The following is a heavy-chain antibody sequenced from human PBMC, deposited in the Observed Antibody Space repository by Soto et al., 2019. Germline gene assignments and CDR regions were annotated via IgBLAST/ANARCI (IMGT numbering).Heavy chain of an antibody. Sequence: QVQLVESGGGLVKPGGSLRLSCAVSGFTFSDYYMTWIRQAPGKGLEWVSYISSSTSHTNYAESVKGRFTISTDNAKNSLLLQMNSLRAEDTAVYYCARGRGAAADDVDSWGQGTLVTVSS. V-gene: IGHV3-11*05. CDR3: ARGRGAAADDVDS. J-gene: IGHJ4*02. CDR2: ISSSTSHT. D-gene: IGHD6-13*01. CDR1: GFTFSDYY.